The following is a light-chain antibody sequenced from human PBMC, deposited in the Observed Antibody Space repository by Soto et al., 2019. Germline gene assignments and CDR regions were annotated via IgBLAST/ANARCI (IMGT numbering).Light chain of an antibody. CDR1: QGISRY. J-gene: IGKJ5*01. V-gene: IGKV1D-12*01. CDR3: QQTKSFPPIT. CDR2: AAS. Sequence: DIQMTQSPTSVSASVGDRVTITCRASQGISRYLAWYQQKPGEAPKLLIYAASSLQSGVSSRFSGRGSGTDFTLPISSLQPEDFATYYCQQTKSFPPITFGQGTRGETK.